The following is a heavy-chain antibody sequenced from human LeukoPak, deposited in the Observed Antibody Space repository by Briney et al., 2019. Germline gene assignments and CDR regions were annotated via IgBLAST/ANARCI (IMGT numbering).Heavy chain of an antibody. CDR1: GGSISSSSYY. D-gene: IGHD6-6*01. J-gene: IGHJ4*02. V-gene: IGHV4-39*01. CDR2: IYYSGRT. Sequence: QSSETLSLTCTVSGGSISSSSYYWGWIRQPPGKGLEWIGSIYYSGRTYYNPSLKSRVTISVDTSKNQFSLKLSSVTAADTAVYYCARLEYSTFHWGQGTLVTVSS. CDR3: ARLEYSTFH.